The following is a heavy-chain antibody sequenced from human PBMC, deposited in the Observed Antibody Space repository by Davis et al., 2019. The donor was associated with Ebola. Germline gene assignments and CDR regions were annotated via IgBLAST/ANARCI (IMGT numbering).Heavy chain of an antibody. V-gene: IGHV3-23*01. CDR1: GFTFRSYG. CDR3: ARDPTRTYYDFWSGSSDYYYGMDV. D-gene: IGHD3-3*01. Sequence: PGGSLRLSCEVSGFTFRSYGMSWVRQAPGKGLEWVAAISGSGGVTYYADSVKGRFSISRDNSKNTLNLEMNSLRAEDTAVYYCARDPTRTYYDFWSGSSDYYYGMDVWGQGTTVTVSS. CDR2: ISGSGGVT. J-gene: IGHJ6*02.